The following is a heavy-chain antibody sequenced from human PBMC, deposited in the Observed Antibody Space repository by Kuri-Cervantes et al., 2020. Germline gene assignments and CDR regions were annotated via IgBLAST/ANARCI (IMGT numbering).Heavy chain of an antibody. CDR3: ARVGTMRSGSYYYLSPY. CDR2: SNAGNGNT. J-gene: IGHJ4*02. V-gene: IGHV1-3*02. D-gene: IGHD3-10*01. CDR1: GYTFTSYA. Sequence: PSVKVSCKASGYTFTSYAMHWVRQAPGQRLEWMGWSNAGNGNTKYSQEFQGRVTITRDTSASTAYMELSSLRSEDTAVYYCARVGTMRSGSYYYLSPYWGQGTLVTVSS.